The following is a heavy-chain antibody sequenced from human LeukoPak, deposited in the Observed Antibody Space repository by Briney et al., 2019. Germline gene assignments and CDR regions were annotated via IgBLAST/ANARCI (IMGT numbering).Heavy chain of an antibody. D-gene: IGHD3-10*02. J-gene: IGHJ6*04. CDR1: GFTYSSYE. CDR2: IKQDGSEK. V-gene: IGHV3-7*01. Sequence: PGGSLRLSCAASGFTYSSYEMNWVRQAPGKGVEGVANIKQDGSEKYYEDSVKGRFTISRDNAKNSLYLQMNSLRAEDTAVYYCAELGITMIGGVWGKGTTVTISS. CDR3: AELGITMIGGV.